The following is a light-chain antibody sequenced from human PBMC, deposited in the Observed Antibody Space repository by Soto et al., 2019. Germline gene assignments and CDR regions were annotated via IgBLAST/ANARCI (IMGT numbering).Light chain of an antibody. CDR3: GSYAGGGTYYV. Sequence: QSALTQPASVSGSPGQSITISCTGTSSDVGSSDVVSWFQQHPGKAPKLIIYEGINRPSGVSNRFSGSKSGNTASLTISWLQAEDEADYYCGSYAGGGTYYVFGTGTKVTVL. J-gene: IGLJ1*01. CDR2: EGI. V-gene: IGLV2-23*01. CDR1: SSDVGSSDV.